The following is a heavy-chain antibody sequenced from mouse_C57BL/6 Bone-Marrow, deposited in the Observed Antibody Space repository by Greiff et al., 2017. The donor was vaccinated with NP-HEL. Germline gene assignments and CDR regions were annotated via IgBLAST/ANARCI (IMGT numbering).Heavy chain of an antibody. D-gene: IGHD1-1*01. V-gene: IGHV2-6-1*01. CDR3: ARHDDGSRDAMGD. Sequence: VKLVESGPGLVAPSQSLSITCTVSGFSFTSYGVHWVRQPPGKGLEWLVVIWSDGSTTYNSALKSRLSISKDNSKSQVFLKMNSLQTDDTAMYYCARHDDGSRDAMGDWGQGTSVTVAS. CDR1: GFSFTSYG. J-gene: IGHJ4*01. CDR2: IWSDGST.